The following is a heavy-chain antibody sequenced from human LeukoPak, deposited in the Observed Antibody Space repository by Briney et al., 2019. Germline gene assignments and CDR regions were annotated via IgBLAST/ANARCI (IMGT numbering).Heavy chain of an antibody. J-gene: IGHJ4*02. Sequence: GESLKISCKGSGYSFTSYWIAWVRQMPGKGLEWMGIIFPGDSDTRYSPSFQGQVTISADKSITTAYLQWSSLKASDTAMYYCAQTDYYGSGILGNWGQGTLVTVSS. CDR2: IFPGDSDT. D-gene: IGHD3-10*01. CDR1: GYSFTSYW. CDR3: AQTDYYGSGILGN. V-gene: IGHV5-51*01.